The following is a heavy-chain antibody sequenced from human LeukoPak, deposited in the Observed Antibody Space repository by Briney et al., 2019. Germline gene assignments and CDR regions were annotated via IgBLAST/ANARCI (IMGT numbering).Heavy chain of an antibody. CDR3: AKDGFTDGFDY. J-gene: IGHJ4*02. CDR2: ISYDGSNK. CDR1: GFTFSSYG. D-gene: IGHD3-16*01. Sequence: HAGGSLRLSCAASGFTFSSYGMHWVRQAPGKGLEWVAVISYDGSNKYYADSVKGRFTISRDNSKNTLYLQMNSLRAEDTAAYYCAKDGFTDGFDYWGQGTLVTVSS. V-gene: IGHV3-30*18.